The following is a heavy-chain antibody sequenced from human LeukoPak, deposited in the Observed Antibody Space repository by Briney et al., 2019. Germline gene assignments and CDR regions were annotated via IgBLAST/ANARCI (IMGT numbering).Heavy chain of an antibody. CDR3: ARDRRDTYCSGGSCYFRYYYYMDV. CDR2: INSDGSST. V-gene: IGHV3-74*01. Sequence: AGGSLRLSCAASGFTFSSYWMHWVRQAPGKGLVWVSRINSDGSSTSYADSVKGRFTISRANAKNTLYLQMNSLRAEDTAVYYCARDRRDTYCSGGSCYFRYYYYMDVWGKGTTVTVSS. J-gene: IGHJ6*03. CDR1: GFTFSSYW. D-gene: IGHD2-15*01.